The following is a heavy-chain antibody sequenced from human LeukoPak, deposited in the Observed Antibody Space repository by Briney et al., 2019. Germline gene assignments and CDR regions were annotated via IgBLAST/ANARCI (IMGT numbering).Heavy chain of an antibody. D-gene: IGHD6-6*01. CDR3: ARVHEGDISSYYFDY. CDR1: GASISSSANY. J-gene: IGHJ4*02. CDR2: INYGGRTYYNPSIYYGGST. V-gene: IGHV4-30-4*08. Sequence: KASETLSLTCTASGASISSSANYWIRNRQPPGKGREWIRNINYGGRTYYNPSIYYGGSTYYNPSLQSRVTISVDTSKNQFSLRLSSVTAADTTIYYCARVHEGDISSYYFDYWGQGTLVTVSS.